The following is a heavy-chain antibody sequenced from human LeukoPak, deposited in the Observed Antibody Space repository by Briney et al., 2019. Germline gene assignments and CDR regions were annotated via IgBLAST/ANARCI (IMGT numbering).Heavy chain of an antibody. Sequence: SETLSLTCTVSGGSFNSGSYYWSWIRQPAGKGLEWVGRIYTSGSTNYNPSLKSRVTISVDTSKNQFSLQLTSVTAADTAVYYCARAMRVDRFFDYWGQGILVTVSS. J-gene: IGHJ4*02. V-gene: IGHV4-61*02. D-gene: IGHD5-12*01. CDR2: IYTSGST. CDR3: ARAMRVDRFFDY. CDR1: GGSFNSGSYY.